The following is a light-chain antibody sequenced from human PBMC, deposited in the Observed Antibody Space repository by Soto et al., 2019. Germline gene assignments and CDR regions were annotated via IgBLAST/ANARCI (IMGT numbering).Light chain of an antibody. Sequence: DIVLLQYPGPLSLSPGERATLSCRSSQSVSSSYLAWYQQKPGHAPRLLMYGASSRATGIPDRFSVSRSGTDFTLTISRLEPEAFAVDDCQHYGSSRWTFGKGTKVVIK. CDR1: QSVSSSY. J-gene: IGKJ1*01. CDR2: GAS. CDR3: QHYGSSRWT. V-gene: IGKV3-20*01.